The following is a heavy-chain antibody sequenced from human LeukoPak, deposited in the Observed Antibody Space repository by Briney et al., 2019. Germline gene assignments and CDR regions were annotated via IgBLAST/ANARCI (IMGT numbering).Heavy chain of an antibody. Sequence: PGGSLRLSCAASGFTVSSNCMTWVRQAPGKGLEWVSVIYSGGKVYYADSVKGRFTISRDNSKNTLYLQMNSLRAEDTAVYYCARERSEYGSGRHLYFDYWGQGTLVTVSS. D-gene: IGHD3-10*01. CDR1: GFTVSSNC. V-gene: IGHV3-53*01. J-gene: IGHJ4*02. CDR3: ARERSEYGSGRHLYFDY. CDR2: IYSGGKV.